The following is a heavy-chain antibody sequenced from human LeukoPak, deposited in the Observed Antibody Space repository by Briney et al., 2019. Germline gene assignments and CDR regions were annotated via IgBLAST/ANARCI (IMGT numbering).Heavy chain of an antibody. J-gene: IGHJ6*03. Sequence: SEALSLTCTVSGGSISSYYWSWIRQPAGKGLEWIGRIYTSGSTNYNPSLKSRVTISVDKSKNQFSLKLSSVTAADTAVYYCARDDYYYYYMDVWGKGTTVTVS. V-gene: IGHV4-4*07. CDR1: GGSISSYY. CDR3: ARDDYYYYYMDV. CDR2: IYTSGST.